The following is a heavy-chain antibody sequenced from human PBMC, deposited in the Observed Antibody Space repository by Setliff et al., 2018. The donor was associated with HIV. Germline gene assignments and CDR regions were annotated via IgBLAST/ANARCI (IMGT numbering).Heavy chain of an antibody. CDR1: GGSMSAYY. CDR2: IYSSGST. V-gene: IGHV4-4*07. J-gene: IGHJ4*02. Sequence: PSETLSLTCTVSGGSMSAYYWNWIRQPAGKGLEWIGRIYSSGSTNYNPSLKSRVTISVDTSKNQFSLRLSSVTATDTAMYYCARHPREETQRNYKFDSWGQGTLVTVSS. D-gene: IGHD1-7*01. CDR3: ARHPREETQRNYKFDS.